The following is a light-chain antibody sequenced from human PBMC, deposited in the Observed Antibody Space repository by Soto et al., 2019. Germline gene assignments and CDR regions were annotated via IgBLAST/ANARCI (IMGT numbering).Light chain of an antibody. CDR3: QQYYVTPRT. Sequence: DIVMTQSPDSLAVSLGERATINCKSSQSVLYSSNNKNYVTWYQQKPGQPPKLLIYWASTRESGVPDRFSGSGSGTDFSLTISSLQADDLAVYYCQQYYVTPRTFCQGTKLEIK. CDR2: WAS. V-gene: IGKV4-1*01. CDR1: QSVLYSSNNKNY. J-gene: IGKJ2*01.